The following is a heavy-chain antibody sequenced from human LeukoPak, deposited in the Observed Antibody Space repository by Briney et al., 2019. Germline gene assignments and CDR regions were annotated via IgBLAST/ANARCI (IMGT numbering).Heavy chain of an antibody. Sequence: GGSLRLSCAASGFTFSSYWMSWVRQAPGKGLEWVSNIKQDGSDKYYVDSVKGRFTISRDNAKNSLYLQMNSLRAEDTAVYYCALYGSGSYSNYYYYGMDVWGQGTTVTVSS. J-gene: IGHJ6*02. CDR3: ALYGSGSYSNYYYYGMDV. V-gene: IGHV3-7*05. D-gene: IGHD3-10*01. CDR2: IKQDGSDK. CDR1: GFTFSSYW.